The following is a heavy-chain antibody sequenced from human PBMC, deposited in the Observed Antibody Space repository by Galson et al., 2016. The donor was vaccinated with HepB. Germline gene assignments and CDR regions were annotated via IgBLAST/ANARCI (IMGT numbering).Heavy chain of an antibody. CDR2: ISHDGSYT. CDR1: KFTFSSHS. D-gene: IGHD3-9*01. Sequence: SLRLSCAASKFTFSSHSMHWVRQAPGKGLEWVVVISHDGSYTHYADFVNGRFTISRDNAKNTLDLQLNSLRVEDTSVYYCARGALTGYYYIDFWGQGTLVTVSS. J-gene: IGHJ4*02. V-gene: IGHV3-30*04. CDR3: ARGALTGYYYIDF.